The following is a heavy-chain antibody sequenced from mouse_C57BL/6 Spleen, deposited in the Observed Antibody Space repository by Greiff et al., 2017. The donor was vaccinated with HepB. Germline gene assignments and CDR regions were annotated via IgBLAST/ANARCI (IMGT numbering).Heavy chain of an antibody. Sequence: QVQLQQPGAELVRPGSSVKLSCKASGYTFTSYWMDWVKQRPGQGLEWIGNIYPSDSETHYNQKFKDKATLTVDKSSSTAYMQLSSLTSEDSAVYYCARYLRYGSSYGGYFDVWGTGTTVTVSS. J-gene: IGHJ1*03. CDR3: ARYLRYGSSYGGYFDV. V-gene: IGHV1-61*01. CDR1: GYTFTSYW. D-gene: IGHD1-1*01. CDR2: IYPSDSET.